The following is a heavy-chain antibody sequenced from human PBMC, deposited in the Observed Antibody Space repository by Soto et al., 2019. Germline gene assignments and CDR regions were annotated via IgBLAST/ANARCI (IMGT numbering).Heavy chain of an antibody. CDR2: IKQDGSEK. J-gene: IGHJ6*02. Sequence: GGALRLYCSDSGFTFSSYWMSWVRQAPGKGLEWVANIKQDGSEKYYVDSVKGRFTISRDNAKNSLYLQMNSLRAEDTAVYYCARSSITIFYYYGMDVWGQGTTVTVSS. CDR1: GFTFSSYW. D-gene: IGHD3-3*01. CDR3: ARSSITIFYYYGMDV. V-gene: IGHV3-7*03.